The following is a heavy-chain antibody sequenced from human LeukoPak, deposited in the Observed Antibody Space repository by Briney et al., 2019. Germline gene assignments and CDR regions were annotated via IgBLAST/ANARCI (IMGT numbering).Heavy chain of an antibody. CDR2: NKKKPEGGTS. Sequence: GGCLRLSCAASGXTYSNACVLWARQAPGKGWECVGRNKKKPEGGTSDYAAPVKGRFTFSRDDYKNTLYLQMNSMQTEDTAGYYCARDGLHYDSLTGHPADWGQGTLVTVSS. D-gene: IGHD3-9*01. CDR1: GXTYSNAC. CDR3: ARDGLHYDSLTGHPAD. J-gene: IGHJ4*02. V-gene: IGHV3-15*01.